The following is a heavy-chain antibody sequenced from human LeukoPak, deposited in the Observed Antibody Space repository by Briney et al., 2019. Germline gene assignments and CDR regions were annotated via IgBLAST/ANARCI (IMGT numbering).Heavy chain of an antibody. V-gene: IGHV4-61*02. CDR2: IYTSGST. D-gene: IGHD2-21*02. J-gene: IGHJ3*02. CDR3: ARVRDGGDWDAFDI. CDR1: GGSISSGSYY. Sequence: PSETLSLTCTVSGGSISSGSYYWSWIRQPAGKGLEWIGRIYTSGSTNYNPSLKSRVTISVDTSKNQFSLKLSSVTAADTAVYYCARVRDGGDWDAFDIWGQGTMVTVSS.